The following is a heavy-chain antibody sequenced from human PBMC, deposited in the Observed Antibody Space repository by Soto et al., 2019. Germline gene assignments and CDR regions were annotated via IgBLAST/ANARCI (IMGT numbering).Heavy chain of an antibody. CDR2: IIPIFGTA. V-gene: IGHV1-69*13. CDR3: ASVDTAMVNWFDP. D-gene: IGHD5-18*01. Sequence: GASVKVSCKAPGGTFSSYAISWVRQAPGQGLEWMGGIIPIFGTANYAQKFQGRVTITADESTSTAYMELSSLRSEDTAVYYCASVDTAMVNWFDPWSQGTLVTVSS. J-gene: IGHJ5*02. CDR1: GGTFSSYA.